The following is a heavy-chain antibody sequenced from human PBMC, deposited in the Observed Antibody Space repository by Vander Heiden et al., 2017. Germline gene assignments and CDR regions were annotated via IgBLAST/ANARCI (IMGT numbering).Heavy chain of an antibody. V-gene: IGHV3-53*01. Sequence: EVQLVESGGGLIQPGGSLRISCAASGFTVSSNYMSWVRQAPGKGLEWVSVIYSGGSTYYADSVKGRFTISRDNSKNTLYLQMNSLRAEDTAVYYCARTTYYDFWSGYLNWGQGTLVTVSS. D-gene: IGHD3-3*01. CDR1: GFTVSSNY. J-gene: IGHJ4*02. CDR3: ARTTYYDFWSGYLN. CDR2: IYSGGST.